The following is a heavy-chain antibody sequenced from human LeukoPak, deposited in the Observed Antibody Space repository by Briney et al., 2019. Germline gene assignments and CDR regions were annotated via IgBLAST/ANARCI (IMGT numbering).Heavy chain of an antibody. CDR2: MNPNSGNT. Sequence: ASVKASCKASGYTFTSYDINWVRQATGQGLEWMGWMNPNSGNTGYAQKFQGRVTMTRNTSISTAYMELSSLRSEDTAVYYCARPGLQLWSYYDFWSGYHNWFDPWGQGTLVTVSS. V-gene: IGHV1-8*01. D-gene: IGHD3-3*01. CDR3: ARPGLQLWSYYDFWSGYHNWFDP. CDR1: GYTFTSYD. J-gene: IGHJ5*02.